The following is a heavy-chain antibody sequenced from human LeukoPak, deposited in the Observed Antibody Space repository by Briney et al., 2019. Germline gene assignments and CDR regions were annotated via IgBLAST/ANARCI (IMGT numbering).Heavy chain of an antibody. J-gene: IGHJ4*02. D-gene: IGHD6-13*01. CDR3: ARLHLYRSSWYAFHY. Sequence: PGGSLRLSCAASGCTFSSYWMSWVRQAPGKGLEWVANIKQDGSEKYYVDSVKGRFTISRDNAKNSLYLQMNSLRAEDTAVYYCARLHLYRSSWYAFHYWGQGTLVTVSS. V-gene: IGHV3-7*01. CDR1: GCTFSSYW. CDR2: IKQDGSEK.